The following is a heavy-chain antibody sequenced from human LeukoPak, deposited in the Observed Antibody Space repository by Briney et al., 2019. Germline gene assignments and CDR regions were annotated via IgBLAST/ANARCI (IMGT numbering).Heavy chain of an antibody. CDR1: GGSISSSSYY. J-gene: IGHJ6*03. CDR3: ARRLVFYIRYFDTTGMDV. D-gene: IGHD3-9*01. V-gene: IGHV4-39*01. CDR2: IYYSGST. Sequence: SETLSLTCTVSGGSISSSSYYWGWIRQPPGKGLEWIGSIYYSGSTYYNPSLKSRVTISVDTSKNQFSLNLSSVTAADTAVYYCARRLVFYIRYFDTTGMDVWGKGATVTVSS.